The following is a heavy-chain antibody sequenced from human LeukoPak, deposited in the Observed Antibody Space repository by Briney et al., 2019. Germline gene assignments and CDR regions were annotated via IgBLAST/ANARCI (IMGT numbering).Heavy chain of an antibody. J-gene: IGHJ1*01. V-gene: IGHV4-59*08. CDR2: IYYSGST. Sequence: PSETLSLTCTVSGGSLSSYYWSWSRQPPGKGLEWIGYIYYSGSTNYNPSLKSRVTISIETSKNQFSLKLSSVTAADTAVYYCARHYDNSRYGFFQHWGQGTLVTASS. CDR1: GGSLSSYY. D-gene: IGHD3-22*01. CDR3: ARHYDNSRYGFFQH.